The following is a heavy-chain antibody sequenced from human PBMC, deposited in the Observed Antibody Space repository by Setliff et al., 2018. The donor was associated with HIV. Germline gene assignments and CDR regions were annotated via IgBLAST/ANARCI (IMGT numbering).Heavy chain of an antibody. Sequence: SETLSLTCTVSGGSISSYSYYWGWTRQPPGKGLEWTGSIYSSGNTYYNPSLKSRVTISVDTSKKQFSLKLNSVTAADTAVYYCARGFGVMDVWAKGTTVTVSS. CDR2: IYSSGNT. CDR1: GGSISSYSYY. CDR3: ARGFGVMDV. D-gene: IGHD3-16*01. V-gene: IGHV4-39*07. J-gene: IGHJ6*04.